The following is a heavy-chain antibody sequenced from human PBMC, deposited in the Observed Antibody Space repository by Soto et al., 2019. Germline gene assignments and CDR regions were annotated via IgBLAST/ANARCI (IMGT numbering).Heavy chain of an antibody. CDR2: ITSSGSNT. J-gene: IGHJ4*02. D-gene: IGHD6-13*01. CDR1: GFTFSGYG. V-gene: IGHV3-23*01. CDR3: AKEQGRVAAALDY. Sequence: EVQLLESGGDLVQRGGSLRLSCAASGFTFSGYGMSWVRQAPGKGLEWVSSITSSGSNTYDVDSVKCRFTISRDNSKNTLYLQMNSLTVEDTAVYYCAKEQGRVAAALDYWGQGTLVTVSS.